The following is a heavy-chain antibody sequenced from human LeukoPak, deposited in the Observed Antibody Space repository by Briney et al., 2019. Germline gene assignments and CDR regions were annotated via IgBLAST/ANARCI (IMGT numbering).Heavy chain of an antibody. V-gene: IGHV3-66*01. CDR1: GFTVSSNY. CDR3: ARGYWDYVWGSYRYGFDY. Sequence: GGSLRLSCAASGFTVSSNYMSWVRQAPGKGLEWVSVIYSGGSTYYADSVKGRFTISRDNSKNTLYLQMNSLRAEDTAVYYCARGYWDYVWGSYRYGFDYWGQGTLVTVSS. J-gene: IGHJ4*02. CDR2: IYSGGST. D-gene: IGHD3-16*02.